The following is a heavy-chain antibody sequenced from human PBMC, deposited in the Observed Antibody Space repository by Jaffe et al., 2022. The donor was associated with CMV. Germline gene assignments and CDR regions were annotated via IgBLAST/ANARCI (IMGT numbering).Heavy chain of an antibody. CDR3: RLGYCSSTSCYDYYYYMDV. D-gene: IGHD2-2*01. Sequence: EVQLVESGGGLVQPGRSLRLSCTASGFTFGDYAMSWVRQAPGKGLEWVGFIRSKAYGGTTEYAASVKGRFTISRDDSKSIAYLQMNSLKTEDTAVYYCRLGYCSSTSCYDYYYYMDVWGKGTTVTVSS. V-gene: IGHV3-49*04. CDR1: GFTFGDYA. J-gene: IGHJ6*03. CDR2: IRSKAYGGTT.